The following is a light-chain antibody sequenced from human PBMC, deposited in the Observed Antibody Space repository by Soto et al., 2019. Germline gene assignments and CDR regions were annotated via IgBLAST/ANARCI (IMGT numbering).Light chain of an antibody. CDR2: DAS. Sequence: EIVLTQSPGTLSMSPGERATISCRASQTVSSSYFAWYQRKPGQSPRLLFYDASSRATGVPDRFSGSGSGTDFTLIISKLEPEDFAVYYCQQYGSSPITFGQGTRLEIK. V-gene: IGKV3-20*01. CDR1: QTVSSSY. J-gene: IGKJ5*01. CDR3: QQYGSSPIT.